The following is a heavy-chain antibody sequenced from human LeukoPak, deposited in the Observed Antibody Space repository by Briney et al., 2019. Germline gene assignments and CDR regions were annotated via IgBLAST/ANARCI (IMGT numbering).Heavy chain of an antibody. V-gene: IGHV3-48*03. CDR2: ISSSGSTI. CDR3: ASPGGSSSLGPAFDI. Sequence: HPGGSLRLSCAASGFTFSSYEMNWVRQAPGKGLEWVSYISSSGSTIYYADSVKGRFTISRDNDKNSLYLQMNSLRAEDTAVYYCASPGGSSSLGPAFDIWGQGTMVTVSS. D-gene: IGHD2-15*01. J-gene: IGHJ3*02. CDR1: GFTFSSYE.